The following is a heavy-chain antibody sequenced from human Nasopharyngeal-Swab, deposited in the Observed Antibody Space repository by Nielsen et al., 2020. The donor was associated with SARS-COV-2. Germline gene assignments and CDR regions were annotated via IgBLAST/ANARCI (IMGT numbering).Heavy chain of an antibody. J-gene: IGHJ4*02. Sequence: GGSLRLSCAASGFTFSSYAMSWVRQAPGKGLEWVSAISGSGGSTYYADSVKGRFTISRDNSKNTLYLQMNSLRAEDTAVYYCAAGGESSSSTFDYWGQGTLVTVSS. CDR3: AAGGESSSSTFDY. CDR1: GFTFSSYA. D-gene: IGHD6-6*01. V-gene: IGHV3-23*01. CDR2: ISGSGGST.